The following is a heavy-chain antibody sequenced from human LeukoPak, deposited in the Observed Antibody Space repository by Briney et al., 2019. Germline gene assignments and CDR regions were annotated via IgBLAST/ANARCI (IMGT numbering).Heavy chain of an antibody. CDR1: GDSISTSSYY. CDR2: INPSRNT. V-gene: IGHV4-39*07. CDR3: ARRYDFWSGYPPPLDY. D-gene: IGHD3-3*01. J-gene: IGHJ4*02. Sequence: SETLSLTCTVSGDSISTSSYYWGWIRQPPGKGLEWIGQINPSRNTNYNPSLKSRVTISVDTSKKQFSLKLSSVTAADTAVYYCARRYDFWSGYPPPLDYWGRGTLVTVSS.